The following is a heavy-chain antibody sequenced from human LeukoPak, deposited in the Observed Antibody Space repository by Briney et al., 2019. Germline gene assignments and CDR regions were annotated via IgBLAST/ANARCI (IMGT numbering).Heavy chain of an antibody. J-gene: IGHJ5*02. V-gene: IGHV1-46*01. D-gene: IGHD2-15*01. CDR1: GYTFTSYY. CDR2: INPSGGST. Sequence: ASVKVSCKASGYTFTSYYMHWVRQAPGQGLEWMGIINPSGGSTSYAQKFQGRVTMTRDMSTSTVYMELSSLRSEDTAVYYCARAHYCSGGSCDLWFDPWGQGTLVTVSS. CDR3: ARAHYCSGGSCDLWFDP.